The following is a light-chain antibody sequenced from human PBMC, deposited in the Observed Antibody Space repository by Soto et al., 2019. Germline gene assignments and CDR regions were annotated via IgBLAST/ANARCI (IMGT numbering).Light chain of an antibody. Sequence: QSVLTQSPSASGTPGQRVTISCSGTSSNIGTNYVYWYQHLPGTAPKVLIYSNDKRPSGVPDRFSGSKSGTSASLAISGLRSEDEADYYCAAWDDSLSGPLFGGGTKLTVL. V-gene: IGLV1-47*01. J-gene: IGLJ2*01. CDR3: AAWDDSLSGPL. CDR2: SND. CDR1: SSNIGTNY.